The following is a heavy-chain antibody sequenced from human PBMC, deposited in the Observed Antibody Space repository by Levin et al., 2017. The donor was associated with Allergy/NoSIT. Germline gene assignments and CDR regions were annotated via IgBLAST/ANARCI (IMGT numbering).Heavy chain of an antibody. V-gene: IGHV4-30-4*01. J-gene: IGHJ5*02. CDR3: SRGRSAAGTWFAP. D-gene: IGHD6-13*01. Sequence: SPTLSLPCTVSGGSIHSDDYYWRWLRQAPGKGLEWVGYISYRGATYYNPSLKSRVSISIDTSKNQFSLELTSLTPADTAMYFCSRGRSAAGTWFAPWGQGTLVTVSS. CDR2: ISYRGAT. CDR1: GGSIHSDDYY.